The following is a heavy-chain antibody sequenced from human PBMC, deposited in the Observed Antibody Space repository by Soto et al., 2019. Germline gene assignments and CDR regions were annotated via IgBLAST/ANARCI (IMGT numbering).Heavy chain of an antibody. CDR1: GFTFDDYA. V-gene: IGHV3-9*01. Sequence: SLRLSCAASGFTFDDYAMHWVRQAPGKGLEWVSGISWNSGSIGYADSVKGRFTISRDNAKNSLYLQMNSLRAEDTALYYCAKGPFPYYYYNMDVWGQGTTVTVSS. J-gene: IGHJ6*02. CDR2: ISWNSGSI. CDR3: AKGPFPYYYYNMDV.